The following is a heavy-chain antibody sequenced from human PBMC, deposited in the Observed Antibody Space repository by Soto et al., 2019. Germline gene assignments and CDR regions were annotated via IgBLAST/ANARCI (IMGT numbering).Heavy chain of an antibody. CDR1: GGSISSYY. D-gene: IGHD2-2*01. Sequence: SLTCTVSGGSISSYYWSWIRQPPGKGLEWIGYIYYSGSTNYNPSLKSRVTISVDTSKNQFSLKLSSVTAADTAVYYCARETRYCSSTSCYVFDYWGQGTLVTVSS. V-gene: IGHV4-59*01. CDR3: ARETRYCSSTSCYVFDY. CDR2: IYYSGST. J-gene: IGHJ4*02.